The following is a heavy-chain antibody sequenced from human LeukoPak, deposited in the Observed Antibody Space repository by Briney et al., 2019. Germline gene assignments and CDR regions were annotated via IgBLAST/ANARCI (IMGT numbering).Heavy chain of an antibody. D-gene: IGHD2-21*02. CDR1: GGSISSSSYY. CDR3: ASRVTALHYFDY. Sequence: SETLSLTCTVSGGSISSSSYYWGWIRQPPGKGPEWIGSIYYSGSTYYNPSLKSRVTISVDTSKNQFSLKLSSVTAADTAVYYCASRVTALHYFDYWGQGTLVTVSS. CDR2: IYYSGST. V-gene: IGHV4-39*07. J-gene: IGHJ4*02.